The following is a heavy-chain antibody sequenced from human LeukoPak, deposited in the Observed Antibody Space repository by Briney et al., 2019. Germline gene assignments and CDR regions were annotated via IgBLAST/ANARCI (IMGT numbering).Heavy chain of an antibody. CDR2: ISSRSSFI. J-gene: IGHJ4*02. Sequence: GGSLRLSCAASGLTFSSYSFNWLRQAPGKGLEWVSSISSRSSFIYYADAVKGRFTISRDNAKNSLYLQLHSLRVEDTAVYFCARGEGSTLWGQGTLVTVSS. D-gene: IGHD2-2*01. CDR3: ARGEGSTL. V-gene: IGHV3-21*01. CDR1: GLTFSSYS.